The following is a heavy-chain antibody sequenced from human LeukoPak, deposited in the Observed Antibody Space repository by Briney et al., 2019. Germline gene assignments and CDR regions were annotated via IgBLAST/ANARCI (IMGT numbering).Heavy chain of an antibody. CDR3: ARRGGGGYSFDF. CDR2: IDPSDSYT. CDR1: GYNFTTYW. D-gene: IGHD3-22*01. Sequence: GESLRISCEASGYNFTTYWIIWVRQMPGKGLEWMGRIDPSDSYTTYSPSFQGHVTISADKSIVTAYLQRTSLKASDTAMYYCARRGGGGYSFDFWGQGTLVTVSS. J-gene: IGHJ4*02. V-gene: IGHV5-10-1*01.